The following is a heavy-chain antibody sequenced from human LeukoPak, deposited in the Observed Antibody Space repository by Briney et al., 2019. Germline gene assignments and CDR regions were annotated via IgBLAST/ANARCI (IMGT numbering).Heavy chain of an antibody. CDR1: GYTFTSYG. Sequence: ASVMVSCKASGYTFTSYGISWVRQAPGQGLEWMGWISAYNGNTNYAQKLQGRVTMTTDTSTSAAYMELRSLRSDDTAVYYCAREYCSGGSCYSGYWGQGTLVTVSS. CDR2: ISAYNGNT. J-gene: IGHJ4*02. D-gene: IGHD2-15*01. V-gene: IGHV1-18*01. CDR3: AREYCSGGSCYSGY.